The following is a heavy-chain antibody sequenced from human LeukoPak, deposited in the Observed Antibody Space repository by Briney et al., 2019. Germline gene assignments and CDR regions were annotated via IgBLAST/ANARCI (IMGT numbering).Heavy chain of an antibody. CDR3: ARADRLHGGPYLIGP. CDR1: GYSFTDYY. CDR2: INPNSGGT. J-gene: IGHJ5*02. D-gene: IGHD2-21*01. V-gene: IGHV1-2*02. Sequence: ASVKVSCKTSGYSFTDYYMHWVRQAPGQGLEWMGWINPNSGGTSSAQKFQGRVTMTRDTSITTVYMEVRWLTSDDTAIYYCARADRLHGGPYLIGPWGQGTLVTVSS.